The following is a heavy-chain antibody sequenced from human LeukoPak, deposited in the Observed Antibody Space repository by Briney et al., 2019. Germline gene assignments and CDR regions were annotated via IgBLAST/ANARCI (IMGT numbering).Heavy chain of an antibody. CDR3: ARQLRTVTTHYFDN. V-gene: IGHV4-59*08. Sequence: SETPSLTCTVSGGSFSGFYWSWIRQPPGKGLEWIGYIFYIGSTSYNPSLESRVTISVDTSKNQFSLKLSSVTAADTAVYYCARQLRTVTTHYFDNWGQGTLVTVSS. D-gene: IGHD4-17*01. CDR2: IFYIGST. J-gene: IGHJ4*02. CDR1: GGSFSGFY.